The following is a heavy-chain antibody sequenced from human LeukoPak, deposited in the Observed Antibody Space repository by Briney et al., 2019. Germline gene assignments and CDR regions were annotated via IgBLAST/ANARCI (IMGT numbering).Heavy chain of an antibody. CDR3: LLYQLLSANPDWFDP. D-gene: IGHD2-2*01. J-gene: IGHJ5*02. V-gene: IGHV1-2*02. Sequence: ASVKVSCKASGYTFTGSFMHWVRQAPGQGLEWMGWINPNSGGTNYAQKFQGRVTMTRDTSISTAYMELSRLRSDDTAVYYCLLYQLLSANPDWFDPWGQGTLVTVSS. CDR1: GYTFTGSF. CDR2: INPNSGGT.